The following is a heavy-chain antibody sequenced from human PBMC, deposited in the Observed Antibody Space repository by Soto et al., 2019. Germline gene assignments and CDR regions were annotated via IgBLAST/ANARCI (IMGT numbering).Heavy chain of an antibody. Sequence: QVQLVQSGAEVKKPGASVKVSCKASGYTFTGYYMHWVRQAPGQGLEWMGWINPNSGGTNYAQKFQGRVTMPRDTSISTAYMDVSRLRSDDTAVYYWARDYSSSADYYVDYWGKGTLVTVSS. J-gene: IGHJ4*02. CDR2: INPNSGGT. V-gene: IGHV1-2*02. CDR1: GYTFTGYY. CDR3: ARDYSSSADYYVDY. D-gene: IGHD6-6*01.